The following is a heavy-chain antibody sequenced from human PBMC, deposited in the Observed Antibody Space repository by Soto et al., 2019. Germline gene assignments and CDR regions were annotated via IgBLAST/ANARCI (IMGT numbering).Heavy chain of an antibody. V-gene: IGHV3-21*01. Sequence: PGGSLRRSCAGSGFTFSRYSMHWVRQAPGKGLEWVSSIGTRSDIYYADSVKGRFTISRDNAKNSLSLQMNSLRAEDTGVYYCAREETAWPLAYGLDVWGQGTTVTVSS. J-gene: IGHJ6*02. CDR1: GFTFSRYS. CDR2: IGTRSDI. D-gene: IGHD2-21*02. CDR3: AREETAWPLAYGLDV.